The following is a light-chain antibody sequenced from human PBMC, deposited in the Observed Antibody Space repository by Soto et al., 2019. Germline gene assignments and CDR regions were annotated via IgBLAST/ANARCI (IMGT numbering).Light chain of an antibody. V-gene: IGLV1-47*02. J-gene: IGLJ1*01. CDR1: SSNIGSNY. CDR2: SNN. CDR3: TAWDDSLSGSYV. Sequence: QSVLTQPPSASGTPGQRVTIPCSGSSSNIGSNYVYWYQQLPGTAPKLLIYSNNQRPSGVPDRFSGSRSVTSASLAISGLRSEDEAEYYCTAWDDSLSGSYVLGTGTKVTVL.